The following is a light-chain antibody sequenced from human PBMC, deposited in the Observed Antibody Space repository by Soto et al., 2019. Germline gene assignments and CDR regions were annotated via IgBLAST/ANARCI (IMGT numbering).Light chain of an antibody. CDR1: SSDVGGYNY. V-gene: IGLV2-14*01. Sequence: QSVLTQPASVSGSPGQSITISCTGTSSDVGGYNYVSWYQQHPGKAPKLMICDVSDRPSGISNRFSGSKSGNTASLTISGLQAEDEADYYCSSYTTSSTYVFGTGTRSP. CDR3: SSYTTSSTYV. CDR2: DVS. J-gene: IGLJ1*01.